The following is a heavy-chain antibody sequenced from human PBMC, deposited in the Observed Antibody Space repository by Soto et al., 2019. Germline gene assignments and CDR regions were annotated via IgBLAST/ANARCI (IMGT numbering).Heavy chain of an antibody. V-gene: IGHV6-1*01. CDR3: ARDFPSNWKTPWAYYYMDV. D-gene: IGHD1-20*01. Sequence: SQTLSLTCAISGDSVSSNSAAWNWIRQSPSRGLEWLGRTYYRSKWYNDYAVSVKSRITINPDTSKNQFSLQLNSVTPEDTAVYYCARDFPSNWKTPWAYYYMDVWGKGTTVTVSS. CDR2: TYYRSKWYN. J-gene: IGHJ6*03. CDR1: GDSVSSNSAA.